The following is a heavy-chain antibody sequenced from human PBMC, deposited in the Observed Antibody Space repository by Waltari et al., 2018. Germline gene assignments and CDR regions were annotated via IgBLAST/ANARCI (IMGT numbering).Heavy chain of an antibody. D-gene: IGHD6-19*01. CDR3: ARNQRGWFDAFDI. V-gene: IGHV4-39*07. Sequence: QLQLQELGPGLVEPSETLPLTCTASGDSISNNNYYWGWIRQPRGTGLQWIGSIHYIGDTYYSSSLKSRVIISVDTSNNQFSLRLTSVTAADTAIYFCARNQRGWFDAFDIWGQGTAVTVSS. CDR1: GDSISNNNYY. CDR2: IHYIGDT. J-gene: IGHJ3*02.